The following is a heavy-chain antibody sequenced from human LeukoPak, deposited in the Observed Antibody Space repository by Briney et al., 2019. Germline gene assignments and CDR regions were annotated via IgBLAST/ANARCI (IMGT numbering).Heavy chain of an antibody. J-gene: IGHJ4*02. V-gene: IGHV4-39*07. D-gene: IGHD1-14*01. CDR3: ARYSNQSPGGYFDY. Sequence: SETLSLTCTVSGGSISSSSYYWGWIRQPPGKGLEWIGSIYYSGSTYYNPSLKSRVTISVDTSKNQFSLKLSSVTAADTAVYYCARYSNQSPGGYFDYWGQGTLVTVSS. CDR1: GGSISSSSYY. CDR2: IYYSGST.